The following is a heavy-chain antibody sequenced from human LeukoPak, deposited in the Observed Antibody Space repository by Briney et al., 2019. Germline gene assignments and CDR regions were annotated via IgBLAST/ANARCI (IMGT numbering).Heavy chain of an antibody. Sequence: GGSLRLSCAVSGITFSTIGVSWVRQAPGKGLEWVSIISKSGGSTFYADPVRSRFTISRDNSKDMLYLQMNSLTAEDTAVYYCANVVGGYWGQGTLVTVSS. CDR3: ANVVGGY. CDR2: ISKSGGST. D-gene: IGHD2-21*01. J-gene: IGHJ4*02. CDR1: GITFSTIG. V-gene: IGHV3-23*01.